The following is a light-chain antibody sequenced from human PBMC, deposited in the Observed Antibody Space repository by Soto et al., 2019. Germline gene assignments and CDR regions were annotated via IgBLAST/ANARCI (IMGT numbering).Light chain of an antibody. CDR1: QSVNSY. CDR3: QHRSNWPAT. CDR2: EGS. Sequence: EIVLTQSPATLSLSPGERATLSCSASQSVNSYVAWYQQKPGQAPRLLIYEGSKRATGIPARFSGSGSGTHFTLHISRLEPEDFAVDYCQHRSNWPATFGQGTKVEI. V-gene: IGKV3-11*01. J-gene: IGKJ2*01.